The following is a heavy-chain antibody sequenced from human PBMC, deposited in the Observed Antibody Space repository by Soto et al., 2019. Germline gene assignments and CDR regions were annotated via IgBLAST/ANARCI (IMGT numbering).Heavy chain of an antibody. V-gene: IGHV1-46*01. J-gene: IGHJ6*02. Sequence: ASVKVSCKASGYIFTSYYMHWVRQAPGQGLEWMGIINPSGGSTSYAQKFQGRVTMTRDTSTSTVYMELSSLRSEDTAVYYCARDAPYDNWNDQGPDGMDVWGQGTTVTVSS. CDR1: GYIFTSYY. D-gene: IGHD1-20*01. CDR3: ARDAPYDNWNDQGPDGMDV. CDR2: INPSGGST.